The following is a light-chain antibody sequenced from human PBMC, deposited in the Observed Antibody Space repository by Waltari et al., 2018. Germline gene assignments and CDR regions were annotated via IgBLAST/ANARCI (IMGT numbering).Light chain of an antibody. CDR2: RDS. V-gene: IGLV1-47*01. Sequence: QSVLTQSPAASGTPGQSVAIPCSGGTTNSGKKYVYWDQQLPGTAPKLLIYRDSQRPSGVPDRFSGSKSGTSASLAISGLRSEDEADYYCVTWYDSLGGYYVFGTGTKVTVL. CDR1: TTNSGKKY. J-gene: IGLJ1*01. CDR3: VTWYDSLGGYYV.